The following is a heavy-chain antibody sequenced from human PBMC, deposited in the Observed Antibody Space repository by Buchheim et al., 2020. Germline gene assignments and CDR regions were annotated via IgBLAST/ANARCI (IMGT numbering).Heavy chain of an antibody. V-gene: IGHV4-61*01. CDR2: IYSSGGT. J-gene: IGHJ4*02. CDR3: ARAHYYDVTGYYSYDFDY. D-gene: IGHD3-22*01. CDR1: GGSVTSGNFY. Sequence: QVQLQESGPGLVKPSETLSVTCTVSGGSVTSGNFYWSWIRQPPGKGLEWFGFIYSSGGTNYHPSLKIRFPISVDPSKNQFSLKLNSVTAADSAVYYCARAHYYDVTGYYSYDFDYWGQGT.